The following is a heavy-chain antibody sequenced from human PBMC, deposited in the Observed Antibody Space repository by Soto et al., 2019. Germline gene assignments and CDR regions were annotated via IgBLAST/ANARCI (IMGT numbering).Heavy chain of an antibody. CDR2: ISGSGYST. Sequence: GGSLRLSCAASGFTFSSYAMSWVRQAPGKGLEWVSGISGSGYSTHYADSVKGRFTISRDNSKNTLYLQMNSLRAEDTAVYYCAKVEISLLWFAEFSCWGQGTLVTVSS. CDR1: GFTFSSYA. J-gene: IGHJ4*02. CDR3: AKVEISLLWFAEFSC. D-gene: IGHD3-10*01. V-gene: IGHV3-23*01.